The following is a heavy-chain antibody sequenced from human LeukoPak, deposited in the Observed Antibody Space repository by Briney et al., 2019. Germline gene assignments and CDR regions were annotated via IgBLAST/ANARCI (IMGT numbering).Heavy chain of an antibody. CDR2: ISNSGSNT. J-gene: IGHJ4*02. Sequence: GGSRRLSCAASRFTFSDYYMVWIRKAPGKGLEWVSYISNSGSNTKYADSVKGRFTISRDNAKNSLSLQMNSVRPEDTDVYYCARADRTSWFDYWGQGTLVTVSS. CDR3: ARADRTSWFDY. CDR1: RFTFSDYY. V-gene: IGHV3-11*05. D-gene: IGHD2-2*01.